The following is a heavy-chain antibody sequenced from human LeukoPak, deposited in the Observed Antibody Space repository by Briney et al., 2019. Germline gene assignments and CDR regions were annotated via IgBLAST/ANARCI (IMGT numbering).Heavy chain of an antibody. CDR1: GGTFSSYA. V-gene: IGHV1-69*04. CDR2: IIPIFGIA. J-gene: IGHJ4*02. D-gene: IGHD2-2*01. Sequence: SVKVSCKASGGTFSSYAISRVRQAPGQGLEWMGRIIPIFGIANYAQKFQGRVTITADKSTSTAYMELSSLRSEDTAVYYCARDLDLGSSTSCCYFWGQGTLVTVSS. CDR3: ARDLDLGSSTSCCYF.